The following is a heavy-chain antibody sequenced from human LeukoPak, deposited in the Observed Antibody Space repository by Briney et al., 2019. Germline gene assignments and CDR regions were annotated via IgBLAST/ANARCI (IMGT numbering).Heavy chain of an antibody. CDR2: IYSGGST. D-gene: IGHD4-11*01. CDR1: GFTVSTNF. CDR3: ARTRVDTTTFDYFDY. V-gene: IGHV3-53*01. J-gene: IGHJ4*02. Sequence: GGSLRLSCVVSGFTVSTNFMSWVRQAPGERLEVVSVIYSGGSTYYADSVKGRFTISRDNSKNTLYLQMNSLRAEDTAVYYCARTRVDTTTFDYFDYWGQGTLVTVSS.